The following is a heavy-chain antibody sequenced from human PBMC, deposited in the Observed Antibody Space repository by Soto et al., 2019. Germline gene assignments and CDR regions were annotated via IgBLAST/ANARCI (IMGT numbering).Heavy chain of an antibody. Sequence: SETLSLTCSVSGGSISPYYWSWIRQPPGKGLEWIGSIYYRGSTNNNPSLKSRVIISVDTSKNQFSLKLSSVTAADTAVYYCVRSNYFDYWGQGTLVTVSS. CDR2: IYYRGST. CDR3: VRSNYFDY. CDR1: GGSISPYY. J-gene: IGHJ4*02. V-gene: IGHV4-59*01.